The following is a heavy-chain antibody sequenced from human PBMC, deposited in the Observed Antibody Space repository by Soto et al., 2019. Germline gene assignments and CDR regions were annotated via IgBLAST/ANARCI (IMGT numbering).Heavy chain of an antibody. Sequence: EVQLLESGGGLVPPGGSLRLSCAASGFTFSSYAMSWVRQAPGKGLEWLAGITFRGDNTYYADSVKGRFTLSRDNSRNRLDLQMNSLNVEDKALYYCAKRGTMGVFDNWGQGNLLNVSS. CDR2: ITFRGDNT. CDR3: AKRGTMGVFDN. J-gene: IGHJ4*02. V-gene: IGHV3-23*01. CDR1: GFTFSSYA. D-gene: IGHD1-26*01.